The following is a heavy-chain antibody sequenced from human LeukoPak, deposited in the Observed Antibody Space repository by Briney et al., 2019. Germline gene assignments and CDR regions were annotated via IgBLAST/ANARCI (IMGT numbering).Heavy chain of an antibody. CDR1: GYTFTNYY. D-gene: IGHD1-26*01. J-gene: IGHJ5*02. CDR2: INPSGGST. Sequence: GASVKVSCKASGYTFTNYYMHWVRQAPGQGLEWMGLINPSGGSTSYAQKFQGRVTMTRDTSTSTVYMELSSLRSEDTAVYYCARNGSGTYYGNWFDPWGQGTLVTVSS. CDR3: ARNGSGTYYGNWFDP. V-gene: IGHV1-46*01.